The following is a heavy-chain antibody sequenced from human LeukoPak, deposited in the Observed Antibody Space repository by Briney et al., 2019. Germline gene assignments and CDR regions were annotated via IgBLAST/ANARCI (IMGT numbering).Heavy chain of an antibody. CDR1: GFTFSSYG. CDR2: ISYDGSNK. CDR3: AKVGGSTVVSDY. D-gene: IGHD4-23*01. V-gene: IGHV3-30*18. Sequence: GRSLRLSCAASGFTFSSYGMHWVRQAPGKGLEWVAVISYDGSNKYYADSVKGRFTISRDNSKNTLYLQMNSLRAEDTAVYYCAKVGGSTVVSDYWGQGTLVTVSS. J-gene: IGHJ4*02.